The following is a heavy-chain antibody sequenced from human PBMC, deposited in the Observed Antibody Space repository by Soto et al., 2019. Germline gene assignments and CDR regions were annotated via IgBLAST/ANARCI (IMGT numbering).Heavy chain of an antibody. CDR3: ARGITIFGVVDP. CDR1: GYTFTSYD. V-gene: IGHV1-8*01. Sequence: QVQLVQSGAEVKKPGASVKXXXKASGYTFTSYDINWVRQATGQGLEWMGWMNPNSGNTGYAQKFQGRVTMTRNTSISTAYMELSSLRSEDTAVYYCARGITIFGVVDPGGQGTLVTVSS. D-gene: IGHD3-3*01. J-gene: IGHJ5*02. CDR2: MNPNSGNT.